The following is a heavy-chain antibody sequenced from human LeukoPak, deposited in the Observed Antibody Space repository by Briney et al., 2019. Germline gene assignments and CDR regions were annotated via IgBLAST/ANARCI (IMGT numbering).Heavy chain of an antibody. V-gene: IGHV3-11*01. J-gene: IGHJ4*02. CDR1: GFTFSDYY. CDR3: AKGRSAGTSALSY. Sequence: GGSLRLSCAASGFTFSDYYMSWIRQAPGKGLEWVSYISSSGSIIYYADSVTGRFTISRDNSKNTLYLQMNSLRVEDTAVYYCAKGRSAGTSALSYWGQGTLVTVSS. D-gene: IGHD1-7*01. CDR2: ISSSGSII.